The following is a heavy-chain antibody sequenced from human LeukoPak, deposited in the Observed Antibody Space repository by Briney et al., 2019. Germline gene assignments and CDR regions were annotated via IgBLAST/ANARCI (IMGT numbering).Heavy chain of an antibody. V-gene: IGHV3-21*01. Sequence: GGSLRLSCVASGFTFSSYNMNWVRQAPGKGLEWVSSISSSSSYIYYADSVKGRFTISRDNAKNSLYLQMNSLRAEDTAVYYCASNSRIAEAGGSYYWGQGTLVTVSS. J-gene: IGHJ4*02. CDR3: ASNSRIAEAGGSYY. CDR2: ISSSSSYI. CDR1: GFTFSSYN. D-gene: IGHD6-19*01.